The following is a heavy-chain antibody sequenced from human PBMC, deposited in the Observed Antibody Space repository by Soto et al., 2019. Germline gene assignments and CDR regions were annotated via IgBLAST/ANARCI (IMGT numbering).Heavy chain of an antibody. Sequence: GGSLRLSCAATGFTFSSYAMSWVRQAPGKGLEWVSAISGSGGSTYYADSVKGRFTISRDNSKNTLYLQMNSLRAEDTAVYYCAKDPNLSSSWYPNGFDPWGQGT. CDR3: AKDPNLSSSWYPNGFDP. CDR2: ISGSGGST. CDR1: GFTFSSYA. J-gene: IGHJ5*02. D-gene: IGHD6-13*01. V-gene: IGHV3-23*01.